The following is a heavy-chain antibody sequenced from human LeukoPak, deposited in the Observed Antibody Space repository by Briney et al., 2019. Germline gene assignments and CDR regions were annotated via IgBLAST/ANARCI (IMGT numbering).Heavy chain of an antibody. Sequence: GGSLRLSCAASGFTFSSYAMTWVRQAPGKGLEWVSVIYSGGNTYYADSVKGRFTISRDNSKNTLYLQMNSLRAEDTGVYYCARDYSGSSPFDYWGQGTRVTVSS. J-gene: IGHJ4*02. CDR3: ARDYSGSSPFDY. CDR1: GFTFSSYA. D-gene: IGHD4-23*01. CDR2: IYSGGNT. V-gene: IGHV3-66*01.